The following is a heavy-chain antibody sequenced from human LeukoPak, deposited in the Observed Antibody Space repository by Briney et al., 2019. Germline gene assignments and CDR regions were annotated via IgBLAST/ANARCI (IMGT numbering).Heavy chain of an antibody. Sequence: SETLSLTCIVSGGSVSSGSYYWSWIRQPPGKGLEWIGYIYNSVRTNYNPSLKSRVTISVDTSRNQFSLKLSSVTAADTAVYYCARRSSSGYYFDYWGQGTLVTVSS. CDR1: GGSVSSGSYY. D-gene: IGHD3-22*01. CDR2: IYNSVRT. V-gene: IGHV4-61*01. J-gene: IGHJ4*02. CDR3: ARRSSSGYYFDY.